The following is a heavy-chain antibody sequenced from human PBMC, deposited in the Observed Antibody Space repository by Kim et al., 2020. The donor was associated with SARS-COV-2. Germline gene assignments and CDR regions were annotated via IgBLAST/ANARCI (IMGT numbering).Heavy chain of an antibody. D-gene: IGHD3-16*01. CDR2: FYYPEST. CDR1: GGSISSGIYY. Sequence: SETLSLTCTISGGSISSGIYYWGWIRQPPGTGLEWIGNFYYPESTYYNPSLKSRVTISVDTSTNLFSLKLTSVTAADTAVYYCAKAPPGGFTTFDSWGQGTLVTVSA. J-gene: IGHJ4*02. V-gene: IGHV4-39*07. CDR3: AKAPPGGFTTFDS.